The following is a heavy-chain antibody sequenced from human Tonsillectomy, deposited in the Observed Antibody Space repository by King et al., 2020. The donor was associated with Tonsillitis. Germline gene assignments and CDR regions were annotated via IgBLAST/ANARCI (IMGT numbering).Heavy chain of an antibody. V-gene: IGHV1-2*02. CDR2: IDSNSCGT. CDR1: GDIFSDYH. J-gene: IGHJ2*01. Sequence: QLVQSGAEVKKPGASVKVSCKASGDIFSDYHIHWVRQAPGQGLEWMGWIDSNSCGTKYAQKFLGGVTLTRETSISTASMVLTSLGYDDMSVYFCGRDGTPLPGSYCDLWGRGTLVSVSS. CDR3: GRDGTPLPGSYCDL.